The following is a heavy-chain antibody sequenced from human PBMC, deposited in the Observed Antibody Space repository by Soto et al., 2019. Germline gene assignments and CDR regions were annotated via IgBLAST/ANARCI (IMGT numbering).Heavy chain of an antibody. V-gene: IGHV4-61*08. Sequence: SETLSLTCTVSGASVSSGAYYWSWIRQPLGKGLEWVGYISFTGDTTYNPSLKSRVTIAVDTSKNQFSLKLRSATAADTAVYYCARGPPPGHVDILSSYSSYYYYGMYFWGQGTTVPVSS. D-gene: IGHD5-12*01. CDR3: ARGPPPGHVDILSSYSSYYYYGMYF. CDR2: ISFTGDT. J-gene: IGHJ6*02. CDR1: GASVSSGAYY.